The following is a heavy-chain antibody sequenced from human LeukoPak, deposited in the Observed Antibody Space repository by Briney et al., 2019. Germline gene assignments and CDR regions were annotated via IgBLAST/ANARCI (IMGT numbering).Heavy chain of an antibody. V-gene: IGHV3-23*01. D-gene: IGHD3-22*01. Sequence: GGSLRLSCAASGFTFSSYAMSWVRQAPGKGLEWVSAISGSGGSTYYADSVKGRFTISRDNSKNTLYLQMNSLRAEDTAVYYCAKDLPRKTNYDSSGYYYRWGQGTLVTVSS. CDR1: GFTFSSYA. CDR3: AKDLPRKTNYDSSGYYYR. CDR2: ISGSGGST. J-gene: IGHJ5*02.